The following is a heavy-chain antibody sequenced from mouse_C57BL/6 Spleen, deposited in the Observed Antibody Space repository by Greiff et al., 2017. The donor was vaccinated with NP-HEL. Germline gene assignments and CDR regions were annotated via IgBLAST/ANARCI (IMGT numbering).Heavy chain of an antibody. CDR1: GYTFTSYW. CDR2: IHPNSGST. V-gene: IGHV1-64*01. D-gene: IGHD1-1*01. CDR3: AKERAYYGSSSAWFAY. Sequence: QVQLQQPGAELVKPGASVKLSCKASGYTFTSYWMHWVKQRPGQGLEWIGMIHPNSGSTNYNEKFKSKATLTVDKSSSTAYMQLSSLTSEDSAVYYCAKERAYYGSSSAWFAYWGQGTLVTVSA. J-gene: IGHJ3*01.